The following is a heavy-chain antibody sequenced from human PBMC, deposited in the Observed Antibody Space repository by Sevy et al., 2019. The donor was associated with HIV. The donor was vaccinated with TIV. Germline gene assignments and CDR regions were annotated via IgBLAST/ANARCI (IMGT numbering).Heavy chain of an antibody. V-gene: IGHV3-15*01. CDR2: IKSKTEGGTA. J-gene: IGHJ1*01. CDR3: TTGGSLFQH. CDR1: GFTFSNVW. D-gene: IGHD2-15*01. Sequence: GESLKISCAASGFTFSNVWMSWLRQAPGKGLEWVAHIKSKTEGGTADYAAPVKGRFTISRDDSKDTLYLQMNSLKTEDTAVYYCTTGGSLFQHWGQGTLVTVSS.